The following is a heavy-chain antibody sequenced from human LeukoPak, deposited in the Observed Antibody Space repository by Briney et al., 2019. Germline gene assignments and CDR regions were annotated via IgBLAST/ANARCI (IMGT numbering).Heavy chain of an antibody. CDR2: IWYDGSNK. Sequence: GGSLRLSCAASGFTFSNYGMHWVRQAPGKGLEWVAVIWYDGSNKYYADSVKGRFTISRDNSKNTLYLQMNSLRAEDTAVYYCARDRVESADYYFDYWGQGTLVTVSS. V-gene: IGHV3-33*01. CDR3: ARDRVESADYYFDY. J-gene: IGHJ4*02. CDR1: GFTFSNYG.